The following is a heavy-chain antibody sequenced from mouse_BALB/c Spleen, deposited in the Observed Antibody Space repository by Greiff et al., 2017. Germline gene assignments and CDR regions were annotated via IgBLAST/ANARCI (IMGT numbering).Heavy chain of an antibody. CDR2: IWASGST. D-gene: IGHD1-1*01. CDR1: GFSLTSYG. Sequence: QVQLKESGPGLVAPSQSLSITCTVSGFSLTSYGVHWVRQPPGKGLEWLGVIWASGSTNYNSPLMSRLSTSKDNSESQVFLKMNSLQTDDTAMYYCATYYNGSNYAFYWGQGTTLTVSS. CDR3: ATYYNGSNYAFY. V-gene: IGHV2-9*02. J-gene: IGHJ2*01.